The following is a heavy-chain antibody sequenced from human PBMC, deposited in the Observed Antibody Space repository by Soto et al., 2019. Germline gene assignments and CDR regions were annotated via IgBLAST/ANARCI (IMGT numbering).Heavy chain of an antibody. CDR2: IYYSGST. Sequence: QLQLQESGPGLVMPSETLSLTCTVSGGSISSSSYYWGWIRQPPGKGLEWIGSIYYSGSTYYNPSLKSRVTISVDTSKNQFSLKLSSVTAADTAVYYCARQGGQPTTEYFDYWGQGTLVTVSS. CDR3: ARQGGQPTTEYFDY. D-gene: IGHD1-1*01. CDR1: GGSISSSSYY. J-gene: IGHJ4*02. V-gene: IGHV4-39*01.